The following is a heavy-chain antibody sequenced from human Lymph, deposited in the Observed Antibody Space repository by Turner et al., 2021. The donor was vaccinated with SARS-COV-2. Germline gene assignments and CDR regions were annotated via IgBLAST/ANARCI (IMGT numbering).Heavy chain of an antibody. CDR1: GGSISSSSYY. CDR3: ARQRLTRYGMDV. V-gene: IGHV4-39*01. D-gene: IGHD2-21*02. Sequence: QLQLQESGPGLVTPSETLSLTCTVSGGSISSSSYYWGWIRQPPGKGLEWIGSIYYSGSTYYNPSLKSRVTISVDTSKNQFSLKLSSVTAADTAVYYCARQRLTRYGMDVWGQGTTVIVS. CDR2: IYYSGST. J-gene: IGHJ6*02.